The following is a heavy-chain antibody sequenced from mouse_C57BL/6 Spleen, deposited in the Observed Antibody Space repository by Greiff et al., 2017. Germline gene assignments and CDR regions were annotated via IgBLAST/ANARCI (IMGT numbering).Heavy chain of an antibody. V-gene: IGHV1-80*01. CDR1: GYAFSSYW. D-gene: IGHD1-1*01. Sequence: QVQLQQSGAELVKPGASVKISCKASGYAFSSYWMNWVKQRPGKGIEWIGQIYPGDGDTNYNGKFKGKATLTADKSSSTAYMQLSSLTSEDSAVYFCARPYYDGSPRAYAMDYWGQGTSVTVSS. CDR2: IYPGDGDT. CDR3: ARPYYDGSPRAYAMDY. J-gene: IGHJ4*01.